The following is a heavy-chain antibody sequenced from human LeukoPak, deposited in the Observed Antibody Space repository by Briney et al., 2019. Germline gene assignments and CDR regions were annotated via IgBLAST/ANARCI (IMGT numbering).Heavy chain of an antibody. CDR3: ATLGCNSPSCRSSDY. V-gene: IGHV3-74*01. J-gene: IGHJ4*02. D-gene: IGHD2-2*01. Sequence: GGSLRLSCAASGFTFSSYWMHWVRQAPGKGLVWVSRINSDGSTINYADSVKGRFTISRDNAKNTLYLQMNSLRAEDTAVYYCATLGCNSPSCRSSDYWGQGTLVTVSS. CDR2: INSDGSTI. CDR1: GFTFSSYW.